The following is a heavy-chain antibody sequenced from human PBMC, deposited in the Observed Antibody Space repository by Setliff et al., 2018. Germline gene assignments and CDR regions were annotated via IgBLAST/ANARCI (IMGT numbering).Heavy chain of an antibody. V-gene: IGHV4-59*08. CDR3: ARGTTYYSDSSGYYYGAVGAFNI. CDR2: VYYSGTT. Sequence: PSETLSLTCTVSGGSIGTYYWSWIRQTPVKGLEWIGYVYYSGTTNYNPLFKSRVTISVDRPKNQFSLKLNSVTATDTAVYYCARGTTYYSDSSGYYYGAVGAFNIWGQGTMVTVSS. CDR1: GGSIGTYY. D-gene: IGHD3-22*01. J-gene: IGHJ3*02.